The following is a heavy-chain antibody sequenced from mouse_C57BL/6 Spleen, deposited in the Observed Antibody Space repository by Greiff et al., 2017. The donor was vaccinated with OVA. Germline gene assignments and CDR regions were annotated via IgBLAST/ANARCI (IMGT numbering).Heavy chain of an antibody. J-gene: IGHJ2*01. CDR1: GFTFSDYY. CDR2: INYDGSST. CDR3: ARDGGRDYFDY. Sequence: VQLKESEGGLVQPGSSMKLSCTASGFTFSDYYMAWVRQVPEKGLEWVANINYDGSSTYYLDSLKSRFIISRDNAKNILYLQMSSLKSEDTATYYCARDGGRDYFDYWGQGTTLTVSS. V-gene: IGHV5-16*01. D-gene: IGHD3-3*01.